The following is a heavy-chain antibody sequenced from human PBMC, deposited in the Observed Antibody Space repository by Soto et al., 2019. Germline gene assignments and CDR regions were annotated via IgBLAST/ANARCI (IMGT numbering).Heavy chain of an antibody. V-gene: IGHV3-33*01. D-gene: IGHD5-12*01. CDR1: GFTFSNYG. CDR2: IDYNEINQ. Sequence: GGSLRLSCVASGFTFSNYGMHWVRQAPGKGLEWVAGIDYNEINQYYIDPVRGRFTISVDNSRNTVYLQMNSLRVEDTAIYYCARWDGYGDEWGQGTLVTVSS. J-gene: IGHJ4*02. CDR3: ARWDGYGDE.